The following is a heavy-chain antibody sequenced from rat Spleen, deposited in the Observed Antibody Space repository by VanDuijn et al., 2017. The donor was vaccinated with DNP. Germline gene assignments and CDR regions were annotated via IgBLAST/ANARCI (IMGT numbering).Heavy chain of an antibody. Sequence: EVQLQESGPGLVKPSQSLSLTCSVTGYSITSDYWGWIRKFPGNKMEWLGHISYSGSTYYHPSLRSRISITRDTSKNQFFLQLNSVIAEDTATYYCTRRLTTTKAVDAWGQGTSVTVSS. CDR1: GYSITSDY. V-gene: IGHV3-1*01. D-gene: IGHD1-10*01. CDR3: TRRLTTTKAVDA. J-gene: IGHJ4*01. CDR2: ISYSGST.